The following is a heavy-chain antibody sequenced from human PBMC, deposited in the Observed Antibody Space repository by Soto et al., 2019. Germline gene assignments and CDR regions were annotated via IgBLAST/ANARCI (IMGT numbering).Heavy chain of an antibody. CDR2: ISAYNGNT. V-gene: IGHV1-18*01. CDR1: GYTFTSYG. D-gene: IGHD6-19*01. CDR3: ARRRSNSIAVESVY. Sequence: WASVKVSCKASGYTFTSYGISWVRQAPGQGLEWMGWISAYNGNTNYAQKLQGRVTMTTDTSTSTAYMELRSLRSDDTAVYYCARRRSNSIAVESVYWGQGTLVTVSS. J-gene: IGHJ4*02.